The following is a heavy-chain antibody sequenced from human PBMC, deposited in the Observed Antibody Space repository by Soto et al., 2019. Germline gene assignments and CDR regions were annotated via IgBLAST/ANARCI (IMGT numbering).Heavy chain of an antibody. J-gene: IGHJ4*02. CDR3: ARDPDYGGNSVNFDY. CDR2: ISSSGSTI. D-gene: IGHD4-17*01. CDR1: GFTFSDYY. V-gene: IGHV3-11*01. Sequence: GGSLRLSCAASGFTFSDYYMSWIRQAPGKGLEWVSYISSSGSTIYYADSVKGRFTISRDNAKNSLYLQMNSLRAEDTAVYYCARDPDYGGNSVNFDYWGQGTLVTVSS.